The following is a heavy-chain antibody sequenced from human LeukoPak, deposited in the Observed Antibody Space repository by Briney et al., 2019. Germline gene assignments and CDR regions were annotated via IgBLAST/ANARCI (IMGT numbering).Heavy chain of an antibody. CDR1: GHTLTDLT. V-gene: IGHV1-24*01. CDR2: FDPGNGEI. CDR3: AAGGLYDLLPY. D-gene: IGHD3-3*01. Sequence: GASVKVSCKVSGHTLTDLTMHWVRQAPGKGLEWMGGFDPGNGEIIYAQKFQGRVTMTEDASTDTAYMELSSLKSEDMAVYYCAAGGLYDLLPYGGQGTLVTVSS. J-gene: IGHJ4*02.